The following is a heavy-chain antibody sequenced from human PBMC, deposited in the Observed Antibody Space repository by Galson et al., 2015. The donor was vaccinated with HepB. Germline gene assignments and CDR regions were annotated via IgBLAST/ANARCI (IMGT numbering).Heavy chain of an antibody. V-gene: IGHV3-74*01. Sequence: SLRLSCAASGFTFSSYWMHWVRQAPGKGLVWVSRINSDGSSTSYADSVKGRFTISRDNAKNTLYLQMNSLRAEDTAVYYCARVPRWGLKVNYYDSSGYWNWGQGTLVTVSS. D-gene: IGHD3-22*01. CDR1: GFTFSSYW. J-gene: IGHJ4*02. CDR3: ARVPRWGLKVNYYDSSGYWN. CDR2: INSDGSST.